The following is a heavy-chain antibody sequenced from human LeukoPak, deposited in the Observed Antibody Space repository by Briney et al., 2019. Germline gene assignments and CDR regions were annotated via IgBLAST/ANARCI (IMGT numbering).Heavy chain of an antibody. D-gene: IGHD1-26*01. Sequence: ASVTVSCKASGYTFTIYYMHWVRQAPGQGLEWMGLINPTGGSTGYAQKFQGRVTITRDMSTSTDYMELSSLRSEDTAIYYCARDNSVGDNAWWFDPWGQGTLVTVSS. CDR2: INPTGGST. CDR1: GYTFTIYY. V-gene: IGHV1-46*01. CDR3: ARDNSVGDNAWWFDP. J-gene: IGHJ5*02.